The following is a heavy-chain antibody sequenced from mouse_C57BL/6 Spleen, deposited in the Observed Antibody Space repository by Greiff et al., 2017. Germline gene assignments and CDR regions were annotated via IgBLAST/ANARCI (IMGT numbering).Heavy chain of an antibody. CDR1: GYSITSGYY. Sequence: EVQRVESGPGLVKPSQSLSLTCSVTGYSITSGYYWNWIRQFPGNKLEWMGYISYDGSNNYNPSLKNRISITRDTSKNQFFLKLNSVTTEDTATYYCARGGNYYGRPWFAYWGQGTLVTVSA. J-gene: IGHJ3*01. D-gene: IGHD1-1*01. CDR3: ARGGNYYGRPWFAY. V-gene: IGHV3-6*01. CDR2: ISYDGSN.